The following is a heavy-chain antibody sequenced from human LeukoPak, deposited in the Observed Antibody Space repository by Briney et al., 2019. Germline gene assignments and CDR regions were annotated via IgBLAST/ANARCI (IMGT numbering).Heavy chain of an antibody. CDR3: AARRLTVTTEIDY. D-gene: IGHD4-17*01. CDR2: IHYDGNNK. V-gene: IGHV3-30*02. CDR1: GFTFSSSA. Sequence: GGSLRLSCAASGFTFSSSAMHWVRHAPGKGLDWVAFIHYDGNNKYYADSVKGRFTISRDNSKNTVYLQMNSLRAEDTAVYYCAARRLTVTTEIDYWGQGTLVTVSS. J-gene: IGHJ4*02.